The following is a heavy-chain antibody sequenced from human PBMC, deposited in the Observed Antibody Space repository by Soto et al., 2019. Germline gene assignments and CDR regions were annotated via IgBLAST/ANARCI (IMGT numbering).Heavy chain of an antibody. Sequence: GASVKVSCKTSGYTFSNYGITWVRQAPGQPLEWLGWISLYSDGTNYAQKFQGRVSMTTNTSTTTAYMELRSLRSDDTAVYYCARVVPGAEAWFGPWGQGTLVTVSS. CDR1: GYTFSNYG. CDR2: ISLYSDGT. D-gene: IGHD2-2*01. J-gene: IGHJ5*02. V-gene: IGHV1-18*01. CDR3: ARVVPGAEAWFGP.